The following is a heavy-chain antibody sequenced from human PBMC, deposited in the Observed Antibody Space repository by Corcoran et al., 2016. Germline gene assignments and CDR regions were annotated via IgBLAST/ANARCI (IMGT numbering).Heavy chain of an antibody. CDR1: GYSFTDYY. CDR3: ATLGAAVSY. CDR2: TNPNSGDK. D-gene: IGHD6-25*01. Sequence: QVQVVQSGAEVKKPGASVKVSCKASGYSFTDYYMHWVRQAPGQGLEWMGWTNPNSGDKKYEQKFQGRVTMTRDASISTAYMELSSLRFDDTAVYYCATLGAAVSYWGQGTLVTVSS. V-gene: IGHV1-2*02. J-gene: IGHJ4*02.